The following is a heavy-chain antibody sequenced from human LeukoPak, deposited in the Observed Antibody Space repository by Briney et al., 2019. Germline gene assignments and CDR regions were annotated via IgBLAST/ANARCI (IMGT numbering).Heavy chain of an antibody. CDR1: GYTFTSYY. Sequence: ASVKVSCKASGYTFTSYYMHWVRQAPGQGLEWMGIINPSGGSTSYAQKFQGRVTMTRDTSISTAYMELSRLRSDDTAVYYFARVRDGYNTDHFDYWGQGTLVTVSS. CDR2: INPSGGST. D-gene: IGHD5-24*01. V-gene: IGHV1-46*01. J-gene: IGHJ4*02. CDR3: ARVRDGYNTDHFDY.